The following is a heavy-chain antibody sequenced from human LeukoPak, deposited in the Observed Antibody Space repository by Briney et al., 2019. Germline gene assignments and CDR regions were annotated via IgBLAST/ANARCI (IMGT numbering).Heavy chain of an antibody. V-gene: IGHV4-4*02. CDR2: IDHRGNT. CDR1: GDSISSTNW. J-gene: IGHJ4*02. CDR3: ARGCGPGY. Sequence: PSETLSLTCAVSGDSISSTNWWNWVRQPPGKGLEWIGEIDHRGNTNYNPSLKSRVTISVDRSKNQFSLKLTSVTAADTAVYYCARGCGPGYWGQGTLVTVSA. D-gene: IGHD2-15*01.